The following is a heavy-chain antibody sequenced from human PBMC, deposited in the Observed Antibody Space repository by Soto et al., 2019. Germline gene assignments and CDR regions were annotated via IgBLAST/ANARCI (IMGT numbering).Heavy chain of an antibody. CDR2: IYYSGST. J-gene: IGHJ6*02. D-gene: IGHD3-9*01. Sequence: PSETLSLTCTVSGGSISSGGYYWSWIRQHPGKGLEWIGYIYYSGSTYYNPSLKSRVTISVDTSKNQFSLKLSSVTAADTAVYYCARVPNYDILTGYHTGMDVWGQGTTVTVSS. CDR3: ARVPNYDILTGYHTGMDV. CDR1: GGSISSGGYY. V-gene: IGHV4-31*03.